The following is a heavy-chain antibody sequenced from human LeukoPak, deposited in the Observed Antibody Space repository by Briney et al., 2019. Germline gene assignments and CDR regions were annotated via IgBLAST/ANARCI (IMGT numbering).Heavy chain of an antibody. V-gene: IGHV3-23*01. CDR2: ISGSGAST. Sequence: GSPRLSCAASGFTFSNYAMSWVRQAPGKGLEWVSAISGSGASTYYADSVKGRFTISRDNSRNMLYLQMNSLRAEDTAVYYCARSDCGGSCGFDPWGQGTLVTVSS. D-gene: IGHD2-15*01. CDR3: ARSDCGGSCGFDP. CDR1: GFTFSNYA. J-gene: IGHJ5*02.